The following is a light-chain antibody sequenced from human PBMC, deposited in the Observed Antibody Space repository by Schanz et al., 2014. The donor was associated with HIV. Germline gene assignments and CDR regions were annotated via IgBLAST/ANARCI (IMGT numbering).Light chain of an antibody. CDR3: QQRSNWPIT. Sequence: EIVLTQSPGSLSLSPGERATLSCGASPRLSSSYLAWYQQKRDQPPRLVIYATSTRAAGIPDRFSGTGSGTEFTLTISRLEPEDFAVYYCQQRSNWPITFGQGTRLDIK. CDR2: ATS. J-gene: IGKJ5*01. CDR1: PRLSSSY. V-gene: IGKV3D-20*02.